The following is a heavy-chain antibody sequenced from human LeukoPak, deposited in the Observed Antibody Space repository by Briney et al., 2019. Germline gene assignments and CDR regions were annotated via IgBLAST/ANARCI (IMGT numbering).Heavy chain of an antibody. V-gene: IGHV1-2*02. J-gene: IGHJ4*02. CDR3: ARTPSGWSIRYFDY. Sequence: GASVKVSCKASGYTFTGYYMHWVRQAPGQGLEWMGLINPNSGGTNYAQKFQGRVTMTRDTSISTAYMELSRLRSDDTAVYYCARTPSGWSIRYFDYWGQGTLVTVSS. CDR1: GYTFTGYY. CDR2: INPNSGGT. D-gene: IGHD6-19*01.